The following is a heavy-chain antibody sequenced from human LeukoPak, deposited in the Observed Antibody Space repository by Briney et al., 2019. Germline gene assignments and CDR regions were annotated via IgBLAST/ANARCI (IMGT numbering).Heavy chain of an antibody. CDR1: GFTFSSYA. CDR2: ITGSGGST. D-gene: IGHD6-19*01. CDR3: AKLRQWLSDS. J-gene: IGHJ4*02. V-gene: IGHV3-23*01. Sequence: QPGGSLRLSCAASGFTFSSYAMTWVRQAPGKGLEWVSTITGSGGSTYYADSVKGRFTISRDNSKNTLYLQMNSLGAEDTAVYYCAKLRQWLSDSWGQGTLVTVSS.